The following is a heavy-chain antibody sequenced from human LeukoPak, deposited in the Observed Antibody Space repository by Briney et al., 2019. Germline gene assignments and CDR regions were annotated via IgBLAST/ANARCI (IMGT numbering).Heavy chain of an antibody. CDR3: AGGQREWYTNYGLHN. V-gene: IGHV1-18*01. CDR2: ISPYNGNT. Sequence: ASVKVSCKASGYTFTNYPLNWVRQAPGQGLEWMGWISPYNGNTDYAQKFRGRVTMTTDTSTTTAYMELRSLRSDDTAVYFCAGGQREWYTNYGLHNRGQRT. D-gene: IGHD3-3*01. J-gene: IGHJ6*01. CDR1: GYTFTNYP.